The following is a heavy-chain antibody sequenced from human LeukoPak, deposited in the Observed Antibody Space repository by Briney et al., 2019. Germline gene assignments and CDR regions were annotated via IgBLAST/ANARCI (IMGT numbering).Heavy chain of an antibody. Sequence: GGSLRLSCAASGFTFSSYRMNWVRQAPGQGLEWVSSISSSGVYIYYADSLKGRFTISRDNAKDSLYLQMNSLRAEDTAVYYCARSLGSCSTTTCYDNWFDPWGQGTLVTVSS. CDR2: ISSSGVYI. V-gene: IGHV3-21*01. D-gene: IGHD2-2*01. J-gene: IGHJ5*02. CDR1: GFTFSSYR. CDR3: ARSLGSCSTTTCYDNWFDP.